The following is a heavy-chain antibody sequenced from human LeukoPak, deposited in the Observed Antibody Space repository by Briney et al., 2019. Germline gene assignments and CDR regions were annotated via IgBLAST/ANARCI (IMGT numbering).Heavy chain of an antibody. CDR2: ISYDGSDK. CDR3: AKEGSFKAARPGSVYYYYYYMDV. J-gene: IGHJ6*03. D-gene: IGHD6-6*01. CDR1: GFTFSSYG. V-gene: IGHV3-30*18. Sequence: PGGSLRLSCAASGFTFSSYGMHWVRQAPGKGLEWVAVISYDGSDKYYADSVKGRFTISRDNSKNTLYLQMNSLRAEDTAVYYCAKEGSFKAARPGSVYYYYYYMDVWGKGTTVTVSS.